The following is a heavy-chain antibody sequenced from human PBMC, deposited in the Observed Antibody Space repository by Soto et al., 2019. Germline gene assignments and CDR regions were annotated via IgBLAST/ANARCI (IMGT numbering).Heavy chain of an antibody. D-gene: IGHD2-2*01. CDR3: ARDFIVVVPAAPDAFDI. CDR1: GYTFTSYG. CDR2: ISAYNGNT. Sequence: EASVKVSCKASGYTFTSYGISWVRQAPGQGLEWMGWISAYNGNTNYAQKLQGRVTMTTDTSTSTAYMELRSLRSDDTAVYYCARDFIVVVPAAPDAFDIWGQGTMVTVSS. V-gene: IGHV1-18*01. J-gene: IGHJ3*02.